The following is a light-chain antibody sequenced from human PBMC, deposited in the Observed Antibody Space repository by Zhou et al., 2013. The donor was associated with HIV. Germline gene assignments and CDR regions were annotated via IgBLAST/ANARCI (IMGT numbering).Light chain of an antibody. V-gene: IGKV3-20*01. CDR2: GAS. Sequence: PGERATLSCRTSQIISSNYLAWYQQKPGQTPRLLVYGASTRATGIPDRFTGSGSGTDFTLTFTTLGPEDFAVYYCQQYANSPQTFGQGTKVEIK. CDR1: QIISSNY. CDR3: QQYANSPQT. J-gene: IGKJ2*01.